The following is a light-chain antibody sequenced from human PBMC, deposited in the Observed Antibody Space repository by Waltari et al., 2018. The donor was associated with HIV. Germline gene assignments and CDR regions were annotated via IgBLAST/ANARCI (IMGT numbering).Light chain of an antibody. CDR2: LGS. CDR3: MQALQRT. J-gene: IGKJ2*01. Sequence: DIVMTQSPLSLPVTPGEPASISCRSSQSPLHSNGNNYLDWYLQKPGQFPRLLIYLGSTRASGVPDRFSGSGSGTDFTLKISRVEAEDVEVYYCMQALQRTFGQGTKLEIK. V-gene: IGKV2-28*01. CDR1: QSPLHSNGNNY.